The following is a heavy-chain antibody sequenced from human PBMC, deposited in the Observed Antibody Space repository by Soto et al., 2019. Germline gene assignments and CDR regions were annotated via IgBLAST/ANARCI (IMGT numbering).Heavy chain of an antibody. J-gene: IGHJ4*02. D-gene: IGHD6-6*01. V-gene: IGHV3-9*01. CDR1: GFTFDDYA. CDR3: AKDWQLGLVGYYFDY. Sequence: GGSLRLSCAASGFTFDDYAMHWVRQAPGKGLEWVSGISWNSGSIGYADSVKGRFTISRDNAKNSLYLQMNSLRAEDTALYYCAKDWQLGLVGYYFDYWGQGTLVTVSS. CDR2: ISWNSGSI.